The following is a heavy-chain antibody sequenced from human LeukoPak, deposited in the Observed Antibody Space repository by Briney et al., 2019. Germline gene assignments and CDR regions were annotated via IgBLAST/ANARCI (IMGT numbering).Heavy chain of an antibody. V-gene: IGHV3-23*01. J-gene: IGHJ4*02. CDR3: AKIAIFYDSSGLYG. Sequence: PGGSLRLFCAATGFTFSSYAMTWVPHAPGKGLGWVSVLRGSGKFPSYADSVKGRFTISRDNAKNTLYLQMNSLEAEDTAMYYCAKIAIFYDSSGLYGWGQGTLVTVSS. D-gene: IGHD3-22*01. CDR2: LRGSGKFP. CDR1: GFTFSSYA.